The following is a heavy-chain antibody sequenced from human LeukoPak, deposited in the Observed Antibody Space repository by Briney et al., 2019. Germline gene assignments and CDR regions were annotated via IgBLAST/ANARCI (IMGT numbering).Heavy chain of an antibody. Sequence: PGGSLRLSCVASGFNIHTYTKYWVRQPPGQGLEWGSGIRNSGGRTYYADSGRGRFTISRDNFKNTLYVQMKSLRAEDTAVYYCASDNSVRDEACWLNPWGRGTLLTVSS. D-gene: IGHD5-24*01. V-gene: IGHV3-23*01. J-gene: IGHJ5*02. CDR2: IRNSGGRT. CDR1: GFNIHTYT. CDR3: ASDNSVRDEACWLNP.